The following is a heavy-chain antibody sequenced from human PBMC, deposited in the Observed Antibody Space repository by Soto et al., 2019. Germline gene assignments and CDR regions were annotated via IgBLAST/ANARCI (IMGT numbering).Heavy chain of an antibody. CDR2: ISSSSSTI. CDR3: AREGGDLNWFDP. J-gene: IGHJ5*02. Sequence: EVQLVESGGGLVQPGGSLRLSCAASGFTFSSYSMNWVRQASGKGLEWVSYISSSSSTIYYADSVKGRFTISRDSAKNSLYLPMNSLRAADTAVYYCAREGGDLNWFDPWGQGTLVTVSS. V-gene: IGHV3-48*01. CDR1: GFTFSSYS. D-gene: IGHD4-17*01.